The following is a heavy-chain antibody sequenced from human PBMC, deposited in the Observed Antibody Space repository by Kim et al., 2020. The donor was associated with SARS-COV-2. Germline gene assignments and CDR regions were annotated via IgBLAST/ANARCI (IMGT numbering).Heavy chain of an antibody. D-gene: IGHD6-13*01. CDR2: ISYDGSNK. CDR1: GFTFSSYA. Sequence: GGSLRLSCAASGFTFSSYAMHWVRQAPGKGLEWVAVISYDGSNKYYADSVKGRFTISRDNSKNTLYLQMNSLRAEDTAVYYCARDQQQLGLYNWFDPWGQGTLVTVSS. J-gene: IGHJ5*02. CDR3: ARDQQQLGLYNWFDP. V-gene: IGHV3-30*04.